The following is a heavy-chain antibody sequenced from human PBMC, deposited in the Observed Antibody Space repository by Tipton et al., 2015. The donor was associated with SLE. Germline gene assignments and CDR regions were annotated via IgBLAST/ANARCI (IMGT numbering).Heavy chain of an antibody. J-gene: IGHJ4*02. CDR3: ARDQKWMGY. CDR1: GGSISSGGYS. D-gene: IGHD6-19*01. CDR2: IYQSGST. V-gene: IGHV4-30-2*01. Sequence: LRLSCTVSGGSISSGGYSWSWIRQPPGKGLELIGYIYQSGSTNYTPSLRGRVTISVDRSKNQFSLKLTSVTAADTAVDYCARDQKWMGYWGQGTLVTVSS.